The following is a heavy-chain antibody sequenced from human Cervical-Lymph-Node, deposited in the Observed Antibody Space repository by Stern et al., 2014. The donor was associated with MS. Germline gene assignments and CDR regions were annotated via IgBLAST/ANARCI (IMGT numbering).Heavy chain of an antibody. CDR1: GFSLSTSGMC. V-gene: IGHV2-70*15. CDR2: IDWDDDK. CDR3: VRSIVGSPYFDY. D-gene: IGHD1-26*01. Sequence: QVTLKESGPALVKPTQTLTLTCTCSGFSLSTSGMCLGWIRQPPGKAPEGLARIDWDDDKYYSSSLKTRLTISKDTSENQVVLTMTNMDPVDTATYFCVRSIVGSPYFDYWGQGTLVTVSS. J-gene: IGHJ4*02.